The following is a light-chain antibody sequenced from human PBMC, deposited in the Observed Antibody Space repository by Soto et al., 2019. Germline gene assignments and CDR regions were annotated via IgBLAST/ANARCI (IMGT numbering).Light chain of an antibody. CDR1: ETVATN. J-gene: IGKJ1*01. CDR2: GAS. Sequence: VMTQSPATLSVSPGERATLSCWASETVATNLAWYQQKPGQAPRLLISGASTRAAGISDRFPGSGSGTEFTLTISSLRSEDSAIYYCQQYFEWPPMTFGQGTKVEI. V-gene: IGKV3-15*01. CDR3: QQYFEWPPMT.